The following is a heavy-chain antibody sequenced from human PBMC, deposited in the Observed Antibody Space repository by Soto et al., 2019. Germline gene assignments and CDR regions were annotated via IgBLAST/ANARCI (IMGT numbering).Heavy chain of an antibody. D-gene: IGHD3-3*01. V-gene: IGHV1-46*01. Sequence: QVQLVQSGAEVKKPGASVSVSCKASGYSFTSYLMHWVRQAPGQGLEWMGDVNPTDGTTRYARQFQGRLTMTKDTSTSTVYMELSSLTSAVTAVYCCVTDSLRFFTGLGYWGQGALVTVSS. CDR2: VNPTDGTT. CDR1: GYSFTSYL. CDR3: VTDSLRFFTGLGY. J-gene: IGHJ4*02.